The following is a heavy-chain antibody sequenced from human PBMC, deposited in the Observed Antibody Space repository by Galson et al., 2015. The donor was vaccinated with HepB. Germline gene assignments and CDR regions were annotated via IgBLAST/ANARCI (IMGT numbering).Heavy chain of an antibody. CDR2: INAYNGNT. V-gene: IGHV1-18*01. D-gene: IGHD3-22*01. CDR3: ARGSAFSSVGYYGRDG. J-gene: IGHJ6*02. CDR1: GYTFTSYG. Sequence: SVKVSCKASGYTFTSYGITWVRQAPGQGLEWMGWINAYNGNTHYGQKFQGRVTMTTETSTSTAYMELRSLRSDATAVYFCARGSAFSSVGYYGRDGWGQGTTVSVSS.